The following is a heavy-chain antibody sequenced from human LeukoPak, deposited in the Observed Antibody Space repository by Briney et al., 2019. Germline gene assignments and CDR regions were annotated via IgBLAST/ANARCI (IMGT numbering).Heavy chain of an antibody. CDR2: INSDGSST. Sequence: GGSLRLSCAASGFTFSSYWMHWVRQAPGKGLVWVSRINSDGSSTSYAHSAKGRFTISRDNAKNTLYLQMNSLRAEDTAVYYCARRGSGYDAAPTGMDVWGQGTTVTVSS. CDR1: GFTFSSYW. D-gene: IGHD5-12*01. J-gene: IGHJ6*02. V-gene: IGHV3-74*01. CDR3: ARRGSGYDAAPTGMDV.